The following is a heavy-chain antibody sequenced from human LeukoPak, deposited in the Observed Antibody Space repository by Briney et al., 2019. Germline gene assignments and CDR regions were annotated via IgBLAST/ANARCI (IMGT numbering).Heavy chain of an antibody. CDR1: GYTLTELS. D-gene: IGHD3-22*01. J-gene: IGHJ4*02. CDR3: ATGYYYDSSGYLVY. CDR2: FDPEDGET. V-gene: IGHV1-24*01. Sequence: ASVKASCKVSGYTLTELSMHWVRQAPGKGLEWMGGFDPEDGETIYAQKFQGRVTMTEDTSTDTAYMELSSLRSEDTAVYYCATGYYYDSSGYLVYWGQGTLVTVSS.